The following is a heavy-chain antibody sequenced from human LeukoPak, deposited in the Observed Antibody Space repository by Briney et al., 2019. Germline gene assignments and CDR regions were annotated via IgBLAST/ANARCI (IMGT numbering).Heavy chain of an antibody. CDR2: ISSSSSYT. D-gene: IGHD3-10*01. J-gene: IGHJ4*02. CDR3: ARELSAAPDY. CDR1: GFTFSGYY. V-gene: IGHV3-11*06. Sequence: GGSLRLSCAASGFTFSGYYMSWIRQAPGKGLEWVSYISSSSSYTNYADSVKGRFTISRDNAKNSLYLQMNSLRAEDTAVYYCARELSAAPDYWGQGTLVTVSS.